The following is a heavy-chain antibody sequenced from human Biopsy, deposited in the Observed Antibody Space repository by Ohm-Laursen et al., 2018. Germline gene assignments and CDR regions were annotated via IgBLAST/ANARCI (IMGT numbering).Heavy chain of an antibody. Sequence: SLRLSCAATGFTFSNYRMNWVRQAPGKGLEWVSYISRSSSTIRYTDSVKGRFTISRDNAKNSLYLQMNSLRAEDTAVYYCAGVRGDYYYSMDVWGQGTTVTVSS. V-gene: IGHV3-48*01. CDR3: AGVRGDYYYSMDV. J-gene: IGHJ6*02. CDR1: GFTFSNYR. D-gene: IGHD3-16*01. CDR2: ISRSSSTI.